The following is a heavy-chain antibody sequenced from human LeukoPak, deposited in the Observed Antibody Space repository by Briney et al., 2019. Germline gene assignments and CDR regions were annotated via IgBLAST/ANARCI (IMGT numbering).Heavy chain of an antibody. CDR3: VRDYNWCLDY. V-gene: IGHV3-48*01. Sequence: GGSLRLSCATSGFTFSSFSMNWVRQAPGKGLEWISYIKSDSSTIYYADSVKGRFTISRDKAKNSLYLQMNSLRAEDTAVYYCVRDYNWCLDYWGQGTLVTVSS. CDR1: GFTFSSFS. CDR2: IKSDSSTI. J-gene: IGHJ4*02. D-gene: IGHD1-1*01.